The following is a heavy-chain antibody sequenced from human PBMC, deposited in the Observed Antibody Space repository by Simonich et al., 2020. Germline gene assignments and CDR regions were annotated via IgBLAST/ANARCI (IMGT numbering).Heavy chain of an antibody. CDR2: ISSSSSYI. J-gene: IGHJ6*02. CDR1: GFTFSSYS. D-gene: IGHD6-19*01. V-gene: IGHV3-21*01. CDR3: ARWIAVAGTGAYGMDV. Sequence: EVQLVESGGGLVKPGGSLRLSCAASGFTFSSYSMNWVRQAQGKGLEWVSSISSSSSYIYYADSVKGRFTISRNNAKNALYLQMNSRRAEDTAVYYCARWIAVAGTGAYGMDVWGQGTTVTVSS.